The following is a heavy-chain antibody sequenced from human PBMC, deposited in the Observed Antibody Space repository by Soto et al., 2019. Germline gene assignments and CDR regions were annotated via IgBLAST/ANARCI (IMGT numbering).Heavy chain of an antibody. CDR1: GYTFSNYL. Sequence: QVQLVQSGAEVKKPGASVKVSCKASGYTFSNYLLHWVRQAPGQGLEWMGWINAGNGHTKYSQKFQGRVTFTRDTSATTGYIQLISLRSEDTAVYSCSSPSYGWGSYYWGQGTLVTVSS. J-gene: IGHJ4*02. V-gene: IGHV1-3*01. CDR3: SSPSYGWGSYY. D-gene: IGHD3-10*01. CDR2: INAGNGHT.